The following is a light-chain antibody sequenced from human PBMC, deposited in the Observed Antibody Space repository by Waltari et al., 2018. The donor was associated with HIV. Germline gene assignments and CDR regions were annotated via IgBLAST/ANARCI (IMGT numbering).Light chain of an antibody. Sequence: QSVLTQPPSASGTPGQRVTISCSGSSSNIGRNYVYWYQQLPRTAPKLLIHRNNQRPAGVPDRFSRAKSVTSVSRAISGLRSEDGADYYCAAWDDRLSGWVFGGGTKLTV. J-gene: IGLJ3*02. CDR1: SSNIGRNY. CDR3: AAWDDRLSGWV. CDR2: RNN. V-gene: IGLV1-47*01.